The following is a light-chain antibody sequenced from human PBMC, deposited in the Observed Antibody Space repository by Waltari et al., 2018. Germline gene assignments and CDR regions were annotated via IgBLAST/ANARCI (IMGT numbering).Light chain of an antibody. CDR2: RAS. J-gene: IGKJ3*01. CDR3: QKYDSAPLT. Sequence: DIEMTQSPSSLSASVGDRVTITCRASHDISNFLAWYQQRPEKLPNFLIYRASTLQSGVPSRFSGSGSGTDFTLAISSMQSEDVATYYCQKYDSAPLTFGPGTKVEIK. CDR1: HDISNF. V-gene: IGKV1-27*01.